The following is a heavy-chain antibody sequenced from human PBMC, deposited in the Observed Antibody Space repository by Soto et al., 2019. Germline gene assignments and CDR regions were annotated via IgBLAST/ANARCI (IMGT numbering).Heavy chain of an antibody. CDR3: ARRGWGSSSFFDY. D-gene: IGHD6-6*01. Sequence: QLQLQESGPGLVKPSETLSLTCTVSGASITSLYYYWGWIRQPPGKGLEWIGSSYHSGSTYYAPSLMSRVAMCVDTSKNQFSLKLNSVTAADTAVYYCARRGWGSSSFFDYWGQGTLVTVSS. CDR2: SYHSGST. CDR1: GASITSLYYY. J-gene: IGHJ4*02. V-gene: IGHV4-39*01.